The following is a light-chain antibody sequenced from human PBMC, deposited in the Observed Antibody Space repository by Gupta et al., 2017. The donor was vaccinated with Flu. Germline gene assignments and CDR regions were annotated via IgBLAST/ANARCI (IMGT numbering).Light chain of an antibody. CDR3: QQYYGVPLT. V-gene: IGKV4-1*01. CDR1: QSLLSSSNNKNF. J-gene: IGKJ4*01. Sequence: DIVMTQSPDSLAVSRGERATINCKSSQSLLSSSNNKNFLAWYQQRPGQSPKLLIYWASSRESGVPDRISGSGSGTDFALTIDSLQAEDVAVYYCQQYYGVPLTFGGGTKVEIK. CDR2: WAS.